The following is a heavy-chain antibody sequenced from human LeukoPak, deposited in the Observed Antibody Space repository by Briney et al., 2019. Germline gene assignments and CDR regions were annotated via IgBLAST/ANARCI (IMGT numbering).Heavy chain of an antibody. V-gene: IGHV4-59*01. Sequence: PSETLSLTCTVSGGSISSYYWSWIRQPPGEGLEWIGYIYYGGSTNYNPSLKSRVTISVDTSKNQFSLKLSSVTAADTAVYYCARGGGYDPYWFDPWGQGTLVTVSS. J-gene: IGHJ5*02. CDR2: IYYGGST. CDR3: ARGGGYDPYWFDP. CDR1: GGSISSYY. D-gene: IGHD5-12*01.